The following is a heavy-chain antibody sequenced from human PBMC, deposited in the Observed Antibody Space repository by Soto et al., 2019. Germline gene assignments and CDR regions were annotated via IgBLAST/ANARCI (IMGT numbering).Heavy chain of an antibody. Sequence: GDSLKISWRGSENSFTNRVIAWVRQRPGQGLEWMGIIYPGDSDTRYSPSFQGQVTISADKSITTAYLQWSSLKASDTAMYYCARNGFCSGGSCYGLDVWGQGTTVTVSS. CDR2: IYPGDSDT. CDR1: ENSFTNRV. V-gene: IGHV5-51*01. CDR3: ARNGFCSGGSCYGLDV. D-gene: IGHD2-15*01. J-gene: IGHJ6*02.